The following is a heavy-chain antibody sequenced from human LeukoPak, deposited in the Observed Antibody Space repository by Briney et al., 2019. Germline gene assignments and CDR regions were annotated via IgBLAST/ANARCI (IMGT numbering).Heavy chain of an antibody. V-gene: IGHV4-4*02. CDR1: GGSISGSNW. CDR3: ARDQDYYGSGSYGPDY. D-gene: IGHD3-10*01. J-gene: IGHJ4*02. CDR2: IYHSGST. Sequence: NPSGTLSLTCAVSGGSISGSNWWSWVRQSPGKGLEWIGSIYHSGSTFYNPSLKSRVTISVDTSKNQFSLKLSSVTAADTAVYYCARDQDYYGSGSYGPDYWGQGTLVTVSS.